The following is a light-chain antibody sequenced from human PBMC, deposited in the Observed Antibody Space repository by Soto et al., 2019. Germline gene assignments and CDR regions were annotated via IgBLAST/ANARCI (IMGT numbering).Light chain of an antibody. J-gene: IGKJ1*01. CDR2: DTS. V-gene: IGKV3-20*01. CDR1: QSVSNNF. Sequence: EIVLTQSPGTLSLSPGERATLSCRASQSVSNNFLAWYQQKPGQAPRLLIYDTSIRATVVPDRFSGSGSVTDFTLTISRLEPADFAVYHCQQYGSSPKTFGQGTKVEI. CDR3: QQYGSSPKT.